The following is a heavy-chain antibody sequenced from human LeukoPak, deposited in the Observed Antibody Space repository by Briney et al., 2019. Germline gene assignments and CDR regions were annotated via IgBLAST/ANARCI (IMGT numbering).Heavy chain of an antibody. CDR2: INHSGST. Sequence: SETLSLTCAVYGGSFSGYYWNWIRQPPRKGLEWIGEINHSGSTNYNPSLKSRVTISVDTSKNQFSLKLSSVTAADTGVYYCARTNCDYVWGSYRQTHFDYWGQGTLVTVSS. D-gene: IGHD3-16*02. J-gene: IGHJ4*02. CDR1: GGSFSGYY. CDR3: ARTNCDYVWGSYRQTHFDY. V-gene: IGHV4-34*01.